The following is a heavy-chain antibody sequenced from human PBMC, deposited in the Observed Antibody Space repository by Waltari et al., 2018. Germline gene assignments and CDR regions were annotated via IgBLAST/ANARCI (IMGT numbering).Heavy chain of an antibody. CDR2: FDPEDGET. V-gene: IGHV1-24*01. Sequence: QVQLVQSGAEVKKPGASVKVSCKVSGYTLTELSMHWVRQAPGKGLEWMGGFDPEDGETIYAQKFQGRVTMTEDTSTDTAYMELSSLRSEDTAVYYCATAIYSSSWYTHSYGMDVWGQGTTVTVSS. CDR1: GYTLTELS. CDR3: ATAIYSSSWYTHSYGMDV. J-gene: IGHJ6*02. D-gene: IGHD6-13*01.